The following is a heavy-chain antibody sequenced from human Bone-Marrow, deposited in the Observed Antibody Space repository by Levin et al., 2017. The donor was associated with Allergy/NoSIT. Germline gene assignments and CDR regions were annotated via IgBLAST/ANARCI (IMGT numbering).Heavy chain of an antibody. D-gene: IGHD3-22*01. J-gene: IGHJ4*02. CDR2: IYHSGST. CDR1: GYSISSDYY. Sequence: SQTLSLTCAVSGYSISSDYYWGWIRQPPGEGLEWIGNIYHSGSTNYNPSLQSRVTISLDKSKNQFSLSLSSVTAADTAVYYCARDVLLYYDTSGPLWGTFDYWGQGTLVTVSS. CDR3: ARDVLLYYDTSGPLWGTFDY. V-gene: IGHV4-38-2*01.